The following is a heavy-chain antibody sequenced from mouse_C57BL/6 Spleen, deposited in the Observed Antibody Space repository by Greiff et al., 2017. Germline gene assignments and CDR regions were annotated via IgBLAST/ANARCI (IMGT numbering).Heavy chain of an antibody. J-gene: IGHJ2*01. V-gene: IGHV1-50*01. D-gene: IGHD1-1*01. CDR3: ARRGTTVDY. CDR2: IDPSDSST. CDR1: GYTFTSYW. Sequence: QVQLQQSGAELVKPGASVKLSCKASGYTFTSYWMQWVKQRPGQGLEWIGEIDPSDSSTNYNQKFKGKATLTVVTSSSPAYMQLSSLASEDSAVYYCARRGTTVDYWGQGTTLTVSS.